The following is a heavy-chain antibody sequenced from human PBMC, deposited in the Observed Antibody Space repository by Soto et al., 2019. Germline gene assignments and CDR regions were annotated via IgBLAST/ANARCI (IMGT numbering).Heavy chain of an antibody. V-gene: IGHV1-3*01. Sequence: GASVKVSCKASGYTFTNYAIHWVRQAPGQRLEWIGWINAGNGNTKYAQKLQRRVTITRDTSTSTAYMELSSLSSEDTAVYYCAADLSSGGYGMDVWGQGTTVTVSS. CDR2: INAGNGNT. D-gene: IGHD3-10*01. CDR3: AADLSSGGYGMDV. J-gene: IGHJ6*02. CDR1: GYTFTNYA.